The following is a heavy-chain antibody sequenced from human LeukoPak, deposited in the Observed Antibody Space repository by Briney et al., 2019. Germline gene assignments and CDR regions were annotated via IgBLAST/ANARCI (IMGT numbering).Heavy chain of an antibody. CDR1: GGSFSGYY. V-gene: IGHV4-34*01. J-gene: IGHJ4*02. CDR2: INHSGST. D-gene: IGHD1-26*01. Sequence: ASETLSLTCAVYGGSFSGYYWSWIRQPPGKGLGWIGKINHSGSTNYNPSLKSRVTISVDTSKNQFSLKLSSVTAADTAVYYCARDPIIVGASDYWGQGTLVTVSS. CDR3: ARDPIIVGASDY.